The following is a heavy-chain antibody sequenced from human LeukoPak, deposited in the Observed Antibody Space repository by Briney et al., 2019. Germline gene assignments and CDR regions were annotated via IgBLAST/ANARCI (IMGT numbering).Heavy chain of an antibody. J-gene: IGHJ4*02. D-gene: IGHD3-3*01. Sequence: GRSLRLSCAASGFTFDGYAMHWVRQAPGKGLEWVSGISWNSGSIGYADSVKGRFTISRDNAKNSLYLQMNSLRAEDMALYYCAKDATIFGVADPYYFDYWGQGTLVTVSS. CDR3: AKDATIFGVADPYYFDY. CDR2: ISWNSGSI. V-gene: IGHV3-9*03. CDR1: GFTFDGYA.